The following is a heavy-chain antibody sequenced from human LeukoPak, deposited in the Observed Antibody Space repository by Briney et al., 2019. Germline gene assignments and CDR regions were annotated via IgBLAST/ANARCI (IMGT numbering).Heavy chain of an antibody. CDR2: IVVGGGNT. D-gene: IGHD1-26*01. CDR1: GFTFTSSA. Sequence: SVKVSCKASGFTFTSSAVQWVRQARGQRLEWIGWIVVGGGNTNYAQKFQERVTITRDMSTSAAYMELSSLRSEDTAVYYCAAGSGSPDFDYWGQGTLVTVSS. V-gene: IGHV1-58*01. J-gene: IGHJ4*02. CDR3: AAGSGSPDFDY.